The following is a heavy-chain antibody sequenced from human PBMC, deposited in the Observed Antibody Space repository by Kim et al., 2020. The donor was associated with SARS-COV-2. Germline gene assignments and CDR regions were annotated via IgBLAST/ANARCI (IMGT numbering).Heavy chain of an antibody. Sequence: GGSLRLSCAASGFTFSNAWMSWVRQAPGKGLEWVGRIKSKTDGGTTDYAAPVKGRFTISRDDSKNTLYLQMNSLKTEDTAVYYCTTDSRDSGYYSGYYGMDVWGQGTTVTVSS. CDR1: GFTFSNAW. CDR2: IKSKTDGGTT. D-gene: IGHD3-22*01. V-gene: IGHV3-15*01. J-gene: IGHJ6*02. CDR3: TTDSRDSGYYSGYYGMDV.